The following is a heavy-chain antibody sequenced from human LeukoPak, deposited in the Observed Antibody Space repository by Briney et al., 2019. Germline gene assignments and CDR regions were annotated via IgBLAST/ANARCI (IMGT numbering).Heavy chain of an antibody. CDR2: IYYSGST. D-gene: IGHD3-22*01. Sequence: PSQTLSLTCTVSGGSISSGGYYLSWIRQHPGKGLEWIGYIYYSGSTYYNPSLKSRVTISVDTSKNQFSLKLSSVTAADTAVYYCARRGSSGYLFDPWGQGTLVTVSS. J-gene: IGHJ5*02. V-gene: IGHV4-31*03. CDR3: ARRGSSGYLFDP. CDR1: GGSISSGGYY.